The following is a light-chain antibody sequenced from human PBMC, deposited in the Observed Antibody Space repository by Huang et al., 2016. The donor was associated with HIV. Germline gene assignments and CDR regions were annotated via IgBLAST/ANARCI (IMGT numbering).Light chain of an antibody. Sequence: DIQMTQSPSSLSASVGDRVTITCRSSQSISSYLNWYQQKPGKAPKLLIYAESSLESGVPSRFSGSGSGTDFTLTISSLQPEDFATYNCQQSYSTPRTFGQGTKLEIK. CDR3: QQSYSTPRT. V-gene: IGKV1-39*01. CDR2: AES. CDR1: QSISSY. J-gene: IGKJ2*01.